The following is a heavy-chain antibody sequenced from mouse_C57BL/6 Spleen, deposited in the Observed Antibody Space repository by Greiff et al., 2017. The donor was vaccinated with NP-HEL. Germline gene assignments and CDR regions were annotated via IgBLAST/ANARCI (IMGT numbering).Heavy chain of an antibody. CDR1: GYAFSSYW. CDR3: ARCDYDYAMDY. V-gene: IGHV1-80*01. Sequence: QVQLQQSGAELVKPGASVKISCKASGYAFSSYWMNWVKQRPGKGLEWIGQIYPGDGDTNYNGKFKGKATLTADKSSSTAYMQLSSLTSEDSAVYFCARCDYDYAMDYWGQGTSVTVSS. J-gene: IGHJ4*01. D-gene: IGHD2-4*01. CDR2: IYPGDGDT.